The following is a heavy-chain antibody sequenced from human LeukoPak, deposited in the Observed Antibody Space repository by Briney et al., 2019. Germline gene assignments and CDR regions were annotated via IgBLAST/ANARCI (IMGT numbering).Heavy chain of an antibody. J-gene: IGHJ4*02. CDR3: AKGAQWELLYGFDY. Sequence: GGSLRLSCAASGFTFDDYAMHWVRHAPGKGLEWVSGISWNSGSIGYADSVKGRFTISRDNAKNSLYLQMNSLRAEDTALYYCAKGAQWELLYGFDYWGQGTLVTVSS. CDR1: GFTFDDYA. CDR2: ISWNSGSI. V-gene: IGHV3-9*01. D-gene: IGHD1-26*01.